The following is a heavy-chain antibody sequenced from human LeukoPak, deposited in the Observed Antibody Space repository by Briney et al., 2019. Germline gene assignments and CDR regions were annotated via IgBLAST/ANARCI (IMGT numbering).Heavy chain of an antibody. D-gene: IGHD2-15*01. V-gene: IGHV3-23*01. CDR2: ISASGAGT. CDR1: GITFSSYV. J-gene: IGHJ4*02. Sequence: PGGSLRLSCAASGITFSSYVMSWVRQAPGKGLEWVSGISASGAGTYYADSVKGRFTISRDNSKNTLYLQINSLRAEDTAVYYCAKGDLLLSASDFWDQGTLVTVSS. CDR3: AKGDLLLSASDF.